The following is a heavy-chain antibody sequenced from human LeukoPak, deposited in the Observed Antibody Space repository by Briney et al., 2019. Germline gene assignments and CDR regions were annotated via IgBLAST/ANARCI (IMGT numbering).Heavy chain of an antibody. Sequence: GGSLRLSCAASGFTFSSYAMSWVRQAPGKGLEWVSAISGSGGSTYYADSVKGRFTISRDNSKNTLYLQMNSLRAEDTAVYYCARDLGYQLPNYYYYYGMDVWGQGTTVTVSS. CDR2: ISGSGGST. CDR1: GFTFSSYA. J-gene: IGHJ6*02. CDR3: ARDLGYQLPNYYYYYGMDV. D-gene: IGHD2-2*01. V-gene: IGHV3-23*01.